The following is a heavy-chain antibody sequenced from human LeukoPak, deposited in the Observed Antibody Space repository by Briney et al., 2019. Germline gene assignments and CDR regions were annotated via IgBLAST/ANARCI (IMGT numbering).Heavy chain of an antibody. J-gene: IGHJ5*02. CDR2: LYYSGST. CDR1: GGSISNYY. CDR3: ASLRAPRYNWFDP. V-gene: IGHV4-59*01. Sequence: SETLSLTCTVSGGSISNYYWTWIRQPPGKGLEWIGYLYYSGSTNCNPSLKSRVTISVDTSKNQFSLKLSSVTAADTAVYYCASLRAPRYNWFDPWGQGTLVTVSS.